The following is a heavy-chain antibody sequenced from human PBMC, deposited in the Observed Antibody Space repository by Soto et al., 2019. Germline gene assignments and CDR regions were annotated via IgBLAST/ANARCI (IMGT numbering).Heavy chain of an antibody. Sequence: SETLSLTCTVSGGSISSSSYYWGWIRQPPGKGLEWIGSIYYSGSTYYNPSLKSRVTISVDTSKNQFSLKLSSVTAADTAVYYCARHRPDLYYYDSSGYLNDAFDIWGQGTMVTVSS. V-gene: IGHV4-39*01. CDR2: IYYSGST. CDR1: GGSISSSSYY. CDR3: ARHRPDLYYYDSSGYLNDAFDI. D-gene: IGHD3-22*01. J-gene: IGHJ3*02.